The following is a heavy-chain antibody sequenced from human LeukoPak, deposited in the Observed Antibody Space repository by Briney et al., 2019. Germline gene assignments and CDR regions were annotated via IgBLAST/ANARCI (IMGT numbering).Heavy chain of an antibody. Sequence: GESLKISCKGSGYSFTSYWIGWGRQMPGKGLELMGIIYPGDSDSRYSPSFQGPVTISADKSISTAYLQWSSLKASDTAMYYCARQGCSSTSCYKHYYYYMDVWGKGTTVTVSS. J-gene: IGHJ6*03. D-gene: IGHD2-2*02. CDR2: IYPGDSDS. CDR1: GYSFTSYW. V-gene: IGHV5-51*01. CDR3: ARQGCSSTSCYKHYYYYMDV.